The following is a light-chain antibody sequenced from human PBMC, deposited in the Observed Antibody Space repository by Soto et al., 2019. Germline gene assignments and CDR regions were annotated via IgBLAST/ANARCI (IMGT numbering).Light chain of an antibody. J-gene: IGKJ1*01. CDR2: GAS. V-gene: IGKV3-20*01. Sequence: EIVLTQSPGTLSLSPGERATLSCRAGQSASSRYLAWYQLKPCQAPRVLIYGASSRATGIPDRFSGSGSGTDFALTISRLEPEDFAVYYCLQYGSSPWTFGQGTKVEIK. CDR3: LQYGSSPWT. CDR1: QSASSRY.